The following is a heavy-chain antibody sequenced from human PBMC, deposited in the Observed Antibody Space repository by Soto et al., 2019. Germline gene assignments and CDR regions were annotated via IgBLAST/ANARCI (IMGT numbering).Heavy chain of an antibody. Sequence: EVHLVESGGGLVQTGGSLRLSCAIFESTVSRDWMNWVRQAPGKGLEWVAHINQDGSEKYYVDSVKGRFTISRDNAKKSLYLQMSCLGPAATAMCDSSGGVGDAFWGQGTRVTVSS. V-gene: IGHV3-7*04. CDR3: SGGVGDAF. CDR1: ESTVSRDW. CDR2: INQDGSEK. D-gene: IGHD1-26*01. J-gene: IGHJ4*02.